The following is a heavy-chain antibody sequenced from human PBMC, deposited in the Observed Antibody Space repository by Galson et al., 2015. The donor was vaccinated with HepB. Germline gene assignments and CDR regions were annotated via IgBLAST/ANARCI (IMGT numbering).Heavy chain of an antibody. D-gene: IGHD3-22*01. Sequence: SLRLSCAASGFTFSSYAMHWVRQAPGKGLEYVSAISGSGGSTYYADSVKGRFTISRDNSKNTLYLQMNSLRAEDTAVYYCAKYVIVVVISAFDIWGQGTMVTVSS. CDR2: ISGSGGST. CDR3: AKYVIVVVISAFDI. J-gene: IGHJ3*02. CDR1: GFTFSSYA. V-gene: IGHV3-23*01.